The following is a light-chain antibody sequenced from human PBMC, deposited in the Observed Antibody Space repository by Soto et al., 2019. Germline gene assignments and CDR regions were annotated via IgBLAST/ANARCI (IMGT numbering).Light chain of an antibody. CDR2: EVN. V-gene: IGLV2-8*01. CDR1: SSDVGGYNY. CDR3: TSYAGGNNV. J-gene: IGLJ1*01. Sequence: QSALTQPPSASGSPGQSVTISCTGTSSDVGGYNYVSWYQQHPVKVPKLMVYEVNKRPSGVPDRFSGSKSGNTASLTVSGLQAEDDADYYCTSYAGGNNVFGTGTKVTVL.